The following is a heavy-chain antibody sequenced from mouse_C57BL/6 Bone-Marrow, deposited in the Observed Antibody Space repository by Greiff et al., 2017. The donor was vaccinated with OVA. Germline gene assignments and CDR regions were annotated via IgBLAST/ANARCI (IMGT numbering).Heavy chain of an antibody. V-gene: IGHV1-19*01. CDR1: GYTFTDYY. CDR3: ASLGPGGFAY. Sequence: EVQLVESGPVLVKPGASVKMSCKASGYTFTDYYMNWVKQSHGKSLEWIGVINPYNGGTSYNQKFKGKATLTVDKSSSTAYMELNSLTSEDSAVYYCASLGPGGFAYWGQGTLVTVSA. J-gene: IGHJ3*01. CDR2: INPYNGGT.